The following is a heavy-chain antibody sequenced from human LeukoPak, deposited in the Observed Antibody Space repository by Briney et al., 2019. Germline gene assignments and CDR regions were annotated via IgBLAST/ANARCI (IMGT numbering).Heavy chain of an antibody. CDR3: ARLYYDSSGYYDDAFDI. J-gene: IGHJ3*02. Sequence: ASVKVSCKASGYTFTSYDINWVRQATGRGLEWMGWMNPNSGNTGYEQKFQGRVTNTRNTSISTAYMELSSLRSEDTAVYYCARLYYDSSGYYDDAFDIWGQGTRVTVSS. CDR2: MNPNSGNT. CDR1: GYTFTSYD. D-gene: IGHD3-22*01. V-gene: IGHV1-8*03.